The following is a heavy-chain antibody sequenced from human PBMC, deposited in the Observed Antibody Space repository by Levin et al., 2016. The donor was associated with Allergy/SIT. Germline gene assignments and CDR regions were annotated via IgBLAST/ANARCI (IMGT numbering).Heavy chain of an antibody. CDR1: GFTFSSYS. V-gene: IGHV3-21*01. Sequence: GESLKISCAASGFTFSSYSMNWVRQAPGKGLEWVSSISSSSSYIYYADSVKGRFTISRDNAKNSLYLQMNSLRAEDTAVYYCARVRIEYSSSSSYYYYGMDVWGQGTTVTVSS. D-gene: IGHD6-6*01. J-gene: IGHJ6*02. CDR3: ARVRIEYSSSSSYYYYGMDV. CDR2: ISSSSSYI.